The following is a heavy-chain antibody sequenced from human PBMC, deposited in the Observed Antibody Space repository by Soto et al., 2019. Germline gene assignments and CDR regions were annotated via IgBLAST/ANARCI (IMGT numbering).Heavy chain of an antibody. Sequence: SGTLSLTCTVSGCSISRYYWSWIRQAPGKGLEWIGYIYYSGSTNYNPSLNSRVPISVNTSKRHFSLSLRSVPAADKDVYYCARLYSICWYHWFELWGQGISVNVPS. CDR1: GCSISRYY. V-gene: IGHV4-59*01. D-gene: IGHD6-19*01. CDR3: ARLYSICWYHWFEL. J-gene: IGHJ5*02. CDR2: IYYSGST.